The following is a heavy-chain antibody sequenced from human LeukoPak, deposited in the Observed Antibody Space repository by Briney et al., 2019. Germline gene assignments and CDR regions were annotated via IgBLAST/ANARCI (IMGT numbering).Heavy chain of an antibody. Sequence: PGGSLRLSCAASGFTFSSYSMNWVRQAPGKGLEWVSSISSSSSYIYYADSVKGRFTISRDNAKNSLYLQMNSLRAEDTAVYYCARDSSGRPPPSGAFDIWGQGTMVTVSS. CDR1: GFTFSSYS. CDR2: ISSSSSYI. J-gene: IGHJ3*02. CDR3: ARDSSGRPPPSGAFDI. D-gene: IGHD6-19*01. V-gene: IGHV3-21*01.